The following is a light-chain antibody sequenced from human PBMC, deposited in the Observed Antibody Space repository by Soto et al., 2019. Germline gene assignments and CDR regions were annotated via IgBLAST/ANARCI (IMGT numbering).Light chain of an antibody. J-gene: IGKJ2*01. Sequence: DIQMTQSPSTLSASVGDRVTITCRASQSISSWLAWYQQKPGKAPKLLIYDASSLESGVPSRFSGSGSGTEFTLTISSLQPDDFATYYCQQYNSYSAYTFGQGTKPEIK. CDR2: DAS. V-gene: IGKV1-5*01. CDR3: QQYNSYSAYT. CDR1: QSISSW.